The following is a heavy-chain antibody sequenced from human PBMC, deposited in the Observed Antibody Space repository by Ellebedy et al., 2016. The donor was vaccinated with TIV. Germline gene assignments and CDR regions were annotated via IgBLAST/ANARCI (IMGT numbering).Heavy chain of an antibody. CDR2: ISANNGDT. J-gene: IGHJ3*01. Sequence: AASVKVSCRASRYTFTRYALNWVRQAPGQGLEWMGWISANNGDTSYAQKVQGRVTMTTDTSTTTAYMELRGLTSDDTALYYCARKPRTVTTGAGAYDLWGQGTLVTVSS. V-gene: IGHV1-18*01. D-gene: IGHD4-17*01. CDR3: ARKPRTVTTGAGAYDL. CDR1: RYTFTRYA.